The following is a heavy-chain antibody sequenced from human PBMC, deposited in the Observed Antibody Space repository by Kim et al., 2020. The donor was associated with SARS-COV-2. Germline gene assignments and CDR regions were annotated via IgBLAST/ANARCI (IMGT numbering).Heavy chain of an antibody. CDR2: ISPYNGYT. CDR3: ARDRGWGYCDF. CDR1: GYTFSNYN. V-gene: IGHV1-18*01. J-gene: IGHJ4*02. Sequence: ASVKVSCKAFGYTFSNYNFNWVRQAPGHGLEWMGWISPYNGYTNYAQKLQGRVTMTTNTATNTAYMERRSLTSDDTAVYYCARDRGWGYCDFWGPGTLVTVSS. D-gene: IGHD7-27*01.